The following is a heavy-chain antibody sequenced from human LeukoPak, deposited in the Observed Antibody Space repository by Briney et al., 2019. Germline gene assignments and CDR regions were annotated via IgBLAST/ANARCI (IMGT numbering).Heavy chain of an antibody. D-gene: IGHD2-2*02. CDR3: ARGTYCSSTSCYTGTLDY. CDR1: GGTFSSYA. J-gene: IGHJ4*02. Sequence: SVKVSCKASGGTFSSYAISWVRQAPGQGLEWMGGIIPIFGTANYAQKFQGRVTITTDESTSTAYMELSSLRSEDTAVYYCARGTYCSSTSCYTGTLDYWGQGTLVTVSS. V-gene: IGHV1-69*05. CDR2: IIPIFGTA.